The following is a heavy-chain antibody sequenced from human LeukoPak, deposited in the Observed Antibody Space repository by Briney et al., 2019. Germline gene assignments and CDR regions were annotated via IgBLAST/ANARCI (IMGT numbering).Heavy chain of an antibody. Sequence: SETLSLTCTVSGYSISSGYYWGWIRQPPGKGLEWIGRIYHSGSTYYNPSLKSRVTISVDTSKNQFSLKLSSVTAVDTAVYYCARAKPSIAAAGTIGYWGQETLVTISS. J-gene: IGHJ4*02. CDR1: GYSISSGYY. D-gene: IGHD6-13*01. CDR2: IYHSGST. CDR3: ARAKPSIAAAGTIGY. V-gene: IGHV4-38-2*02.